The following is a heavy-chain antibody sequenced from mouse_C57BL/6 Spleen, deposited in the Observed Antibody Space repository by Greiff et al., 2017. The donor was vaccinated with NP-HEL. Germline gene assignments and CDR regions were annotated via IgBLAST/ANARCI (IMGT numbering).Heavy chain of an antibody. CDR2: IYPSDSET. J-gene: IGHJ4*01. D-gene: IGHD2-12*01. V-gene: IGHV1-61*01. CDR3: AREGAYYSPGYAMDY. CDR1: GYTFTSYW. Sequence: QVQLQQPGAELVRPGSSVKLSCKASGYTFTSYWMDWVKQRPGQGLEWIGNIYPSDSETHYNQKFKDKATLTVDKSSGTAYMQLSSLTSEDSAVYYCAREGAYYSPGYAMDYWGQGTSVTVSS.